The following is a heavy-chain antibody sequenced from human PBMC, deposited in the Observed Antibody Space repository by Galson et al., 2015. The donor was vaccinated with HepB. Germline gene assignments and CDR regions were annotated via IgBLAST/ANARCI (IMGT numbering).Heavy chain of an antibody. CDR3: TTDLGVGGWYYYGMDV. CDR2: IKSKTDGGTT. D-gene: IGHD6-19*01. Sequence: SLRLSCAASGFTFSNAWMSWVRQAPGKGLEWVGRIKSKTDGGTTDYAAPVKGRFTISRDDSKNTLYLQMNSLKTEDTAVYYCTTDLGVGGWYYYGMDVWGQGTTVTVSS. J-gene: IGHJ6*02. V-gene: IGHV3-15*01. CDR1: GFTFSNAW.